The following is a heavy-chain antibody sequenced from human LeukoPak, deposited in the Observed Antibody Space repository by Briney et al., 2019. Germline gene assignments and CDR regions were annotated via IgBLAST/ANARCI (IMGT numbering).Heavy chain of an antibody. V-gene: IGHV3-23*01. CDR3: AKDAKRVTMIVVDARPRFSDY. J-gene: IGHJ4*02. CDR1: GFTFSNYA. D-gene: IGHD3-22*01. CDR2: ISGSGDHT. Sequence: GGSLRLSCAASGFTFSNYAMNWVRQAPGKGLEWVSGISGSGDHTYYADSVKGRFTISRDTSKNTLYLQMSSLRAEDTAIYYCAKDAKRVTMIVVDARPRFSDYWGQGTLVTVSS.